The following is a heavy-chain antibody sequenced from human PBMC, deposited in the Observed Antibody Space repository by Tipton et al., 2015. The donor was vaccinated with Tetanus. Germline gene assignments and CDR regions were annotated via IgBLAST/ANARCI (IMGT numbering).Heavy chain of an antibody. V-gene: IGHV3-7*03. CDR2: IKEDGSEK. CDR1: GFTFSSYW. CDR3: VSRYSNAWYYFDI. Sequence: GSLRLSCTASGFTFSSYWMSWVRQTPGKGLGWVANIKEDGSEKYYVDSVKGRFTISRDNAKNSLLLEMSSLRVEDTAVYFCVSRYSNAWYYFDIWGQGTPVTVSS. D-gene: IGHD5-12*01. J-gene: IGHJ4*02.